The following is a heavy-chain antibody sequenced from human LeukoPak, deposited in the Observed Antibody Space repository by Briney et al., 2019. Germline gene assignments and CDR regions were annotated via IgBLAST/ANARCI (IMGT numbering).Heavy chain of an antibody. CDR1: GGSISSYQ. J-gene: IGHJ6*02. CDR2: IYYSGST. CDR3: ASQPAAMYYYYYSMDV. Sequence: PSETLSLTCSVSGGSISSYQWSWIRQPAGKGLEWIGRIYYSGSTYYNPSLKSRVTISVDTSKNQFSLKLSSVTAADTAVYYCASQPAAMYYYYYSMDVWGQGTTVTVSS. D-gene: IGHD2-2*01. V-gene: IGHV4-59*05.